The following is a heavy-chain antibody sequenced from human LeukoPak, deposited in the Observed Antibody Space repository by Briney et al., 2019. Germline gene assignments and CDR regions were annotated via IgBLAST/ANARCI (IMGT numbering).Heavy chain of an antibody. J-gene: IGHJ4*02. CDR3: ARCYDSRGYYYFDY. CDR1: GFTVSSNY. Sequence: GGSLRLSCAASGFTVSSNYMSWVRQAPGKGLEWVSVIYSGGSTYYADSVKGRFTISRDNSKNTLYLQMNSLRAEDTAVYYCARCYDSRGYYYFDYWGQGTLVTVSS. D-gene: IGHD3-22*01. V-gene: IGHV3-66*01. CDR2: IYSGGST.